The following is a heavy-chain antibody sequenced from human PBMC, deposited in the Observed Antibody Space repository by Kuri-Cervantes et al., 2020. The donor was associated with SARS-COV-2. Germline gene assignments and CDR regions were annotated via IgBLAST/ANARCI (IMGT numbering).Heavy chain of an antibody. CDR1: GGSISSSSYY. D-gene: IGHD3-22*01. V-gene: IGHV4-39*01. J-gene: IGHJ2*01. Sequence: SETLSLTCTVSGGSISSSSYYWGWIRQPPGKGLKWIGSIYYSGSTYYNPSLKSRVTISVDTSKNQFSLKLSSVTAADTAVYYCARHLNYYDSSGYYRTWYFDLWGRGTLVTVSS. CDR2: IYYSGST. CDR3: ARHLNYYDSSGYYRTWYFDL.